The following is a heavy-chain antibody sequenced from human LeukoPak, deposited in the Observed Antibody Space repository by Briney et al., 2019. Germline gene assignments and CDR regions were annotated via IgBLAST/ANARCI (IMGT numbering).Heavy chain of an antibody. V-gene: IGHV3-23*01. Sequence: GGSLRLSCASSGFTFSSHAMSWVRQAPGKGLEWVSAISGSGGSTYYADSVKGRFTISRDNSKNTLYLQMNSLRAEDTAVYYCAKDLPGVSSSLFDYWGQGTLVTVSS. CDR2: ISGSGGST. CDR3: AKDLPGVSSSLFDY. CDR1: GFTFSSHA. J-gene: IGHJ4*02. D-gene: IGHD6-13*01.